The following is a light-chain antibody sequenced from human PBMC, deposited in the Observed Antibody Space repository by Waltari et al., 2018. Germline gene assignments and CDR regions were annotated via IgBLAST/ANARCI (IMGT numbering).Light chain of an antibody. Sequence: DIVLSQSPATLSLSAGESATLSCRASQSVSRYLAWYQQKPGQAPRLLIYDASNRATGIPVRFSGSGSGTDFTLTISSLGPEDFAVYYCLQHSNWPRFTFGPGTKVDIK. V-gene: IGKV3-11*01. J-gene: IGKJ3*01. CDR3: LQHSNWPRFT. CDR1: QSVSRY. CDR2: DAS.